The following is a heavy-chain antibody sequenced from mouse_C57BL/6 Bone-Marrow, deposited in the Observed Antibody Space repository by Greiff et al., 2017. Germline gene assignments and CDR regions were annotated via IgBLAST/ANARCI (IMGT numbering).Heavy chain of an antibody. CDR2: ISSGSSTI. V-gene: IGHV5-17*01. CDR1: GFTFSDYG. CDR3: ARVDYSNHYYAMDY. D-gene: IGHD2-5*01. J-gene: IGHJ4*01. Sequence: EVQRVESGGGLVKPGGSLKLSCAASGFTFSDYGMHWVRQAPEKGLEWVAYISSGSSTIYYADTVKGRFTISRDNAKNTLFLQMTSLRSEDTAMYYCARVDYSNHYYAMDYWGQGTSVTVSS.